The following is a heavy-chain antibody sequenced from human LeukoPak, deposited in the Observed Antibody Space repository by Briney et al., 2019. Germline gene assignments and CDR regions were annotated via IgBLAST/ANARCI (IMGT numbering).Heavy chain of an antibody. D-gene: IGHD3-22*01. V-gene: IGHV3-21*01. J-gene: IGHJ4*02. CDR3: ASTDYYDSSGYFSRPDY. CDR2: ISSSSSYI. Sequence: AGGSLRLSCAASGFTFGSYSMNWVRQAPGKGLEWVSSISSSSSYIYYADSVKGRFTISRDNAKNSLYLQMNSLRAEDTAVYYCASTDYYDSSGYFSRPDYWGQGTLVTVSS. CDR1: GFTFGSYS.